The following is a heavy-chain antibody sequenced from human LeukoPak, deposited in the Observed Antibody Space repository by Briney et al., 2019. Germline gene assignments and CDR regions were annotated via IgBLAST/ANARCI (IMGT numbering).Heavy chain of an antibody. V-gene: IGHV1-69*04. D-gene: IGHD6-13*01. CDR2: IIPIFGIA. Sequence: SVKVSCKASGGTFSSYAISWVRQAPGQGLEWMGRIIPIFGIANYAQKFQGRVTITADKSTSTAYMELSSLRSEDTAVYYCAREQQLDYCYYYGMDVWGQGTTVTVSS. CDR1: GGTFSSYA. J-gene: IGHJ6*02. CDR3: AREQQLDYCYYYGMDV.